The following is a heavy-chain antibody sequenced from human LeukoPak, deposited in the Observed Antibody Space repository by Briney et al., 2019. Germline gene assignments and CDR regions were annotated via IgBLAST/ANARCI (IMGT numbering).Heavy chain of an antibody. D-gene: IGHD1-26*01. CDR2: INHSGST. J-gene: IGHJ3*02. Sequence: SETLSLTRAAYGGSFCGYYWSWPPQPPGRGVEGIGEINHSGSTYYNPSLKSPVTISVDTTKNQFALKLSSVTAADTAVYYCARPIVEWELLGRAFDIWGQGTMVTVSS. V-gene: IGHV4-34*01. CDR3: ARPIVEWELLGRAFDI. CDR1: GGSFCGYY.